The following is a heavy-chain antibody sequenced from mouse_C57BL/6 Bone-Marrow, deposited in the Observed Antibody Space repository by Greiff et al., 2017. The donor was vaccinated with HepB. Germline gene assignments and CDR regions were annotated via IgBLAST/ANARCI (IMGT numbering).Heavy chain of an antibody. J-gene: IGHJ3*01. D-gene: IGHD2-3*01. V-gene: IGHV5-17*01. CDR3: ARPGGYYSFAY. CDR2: ISSGSSTI. Sequence: EVQVVESGGGLVKPGGSLKLSCAASGFTFSDYGMHWVRQAPEKGLEWVAYISSGSSTIYYADTVKGRFTISRDNAKNTLFLQITSLRSEDTAMYYCARPGGYYSFAYWGQGTLVTVSA. CDR1: GFTFSDYG.